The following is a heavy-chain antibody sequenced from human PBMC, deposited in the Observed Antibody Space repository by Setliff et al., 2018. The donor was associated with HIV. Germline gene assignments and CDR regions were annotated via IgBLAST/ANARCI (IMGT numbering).Heavy chain of an antibody. CDR2: LYYSGST. D-gene: IGHD2-15*01. J-gene: IGHJ3*02. CDR3: ARNPCSGGSCPDAFDI. Sequence: PSETLSLTCTVSGGSISSYYWSWIRQPPGKGLEWIGYLYYSGSTNYNPSLKSRVTVSVDTSKNQFSLKLSSVTAADTAVYYCARNPCSGGSCPDAFDIWGQGTMVTVSS. V-gene: IGHV4-59*01. CDR1: GGSISSYY.